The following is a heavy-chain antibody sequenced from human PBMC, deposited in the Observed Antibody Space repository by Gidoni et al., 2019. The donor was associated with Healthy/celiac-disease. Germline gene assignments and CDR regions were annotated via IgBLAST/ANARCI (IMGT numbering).Heavy chain of an antibody. Sequence: QVQLQQWGAGLLKPSETLSLTCAFYGGSFSGYYWSGLRHPPGKVLEWMGEIKHSVSTNYNPSLKSRVTISVDTSKNQFSLKLSSVTAADTAVYDCARVSSGYYDSSGYYRLYYFDYWGQGTLVTVSS. CDR3: ARVSSGYYDSSGYYRLYYFDY. CDR1: GGSFSGYY. D-gene: IGHD3-22*01. CDR2: IKHSVST. V-gene: IGHV4-34*01. J-gene: IGHJ4*02.